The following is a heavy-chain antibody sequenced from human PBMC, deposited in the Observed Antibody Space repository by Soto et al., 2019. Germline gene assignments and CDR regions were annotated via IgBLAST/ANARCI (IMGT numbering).Heavy chain of an antibody. CDR1: GGTFDSNA. CDR2: IIPIYDSP. CDR3: AVAVTGSRSPLAH. D-gene: IGHD6-19*01. Sequence: QVQLVQSGAEVKKPGSSVKVSCKASGGTFDSNAISWVRQAPGQGLEWMGGIIPIYDSPNYAQNFQGRVTVVADKATSTAYLELSRLKFAVSAVYYCAVAVTGSRSPLAHWGQGTLVIVSS. V-gene: IGHV1-69*06. J-gene: IGHJ4*02.